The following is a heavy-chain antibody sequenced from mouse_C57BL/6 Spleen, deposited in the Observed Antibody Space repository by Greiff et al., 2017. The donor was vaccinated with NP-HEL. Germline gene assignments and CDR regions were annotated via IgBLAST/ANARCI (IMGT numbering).Heavy chain of an antibody. D-gene: IGHD2-2*01. V-gene: IGHV1-80*01. CDR2: IYPGDGDT. CDR1: GYAFSSYW. CDR3: ARGIYGYDHGTFAY. Sequence: QVQLKESGAELVKPGASVKISCKASGYAFSSYWMNWVKQRPGKGLEWIGQIYPGDGDTNYNGKFKGKATLTADKSSSTAYMQLSSLTSEDSAVYFCARGIYGYDHGTFAYWGQGTLVTVSA. J-gene: IGHJ3*01.